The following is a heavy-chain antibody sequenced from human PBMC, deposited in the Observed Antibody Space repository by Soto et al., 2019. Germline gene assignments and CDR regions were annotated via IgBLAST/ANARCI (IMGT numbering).Heavy chain of an antibody. Sequence: GESLKISCKGSRYSFTSYWIGWVRQMPGKGLEWMGIIYPGDSDTRYSPSFQGQVTISADKSISTAYLQWSSLKASDTAMYYCARTSRMGDFWSGYFNYYYYYGMDVWGQGTTVTVSS. V-gene: IGHV5-51*01. CDR3: ARTSRMGDFWSGYFNYYYYYGMDV. CDR1: RYSFTSYW. CDR2: IYPGDSDT. J-gene: IGHJ6*02. D-gene: IGHD3-3*01.